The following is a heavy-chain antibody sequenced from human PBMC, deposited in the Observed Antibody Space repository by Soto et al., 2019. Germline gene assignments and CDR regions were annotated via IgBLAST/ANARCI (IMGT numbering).Heavy chain of an antibody. CDR2: ISAYNGNT. V-gene: IGHV1-18*01. CDR1: GYTFTSYG. CDR3: ARDVRFGVALDAFDI. D-gene: IGHD3-3*01. Sequence: ASVKVSCKASGYTFTSYGISWVRQAPGQGLEWMGWISAYNGNTNYAQKLQGRVTMTTDTSTSTAYMELRSLRSDDTAVYYCARDVRFGVALDAFDIWGQGTMVTVSS. J-gene: IGHJ3*02.